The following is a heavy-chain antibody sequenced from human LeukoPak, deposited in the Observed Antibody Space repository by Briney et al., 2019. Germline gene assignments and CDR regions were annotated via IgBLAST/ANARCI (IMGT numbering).Heavy chain of an antibody. J-gene: IGHJ4*02. CDR2: INPSGGST. CDR3: ARDRAYCGGDCYSDFDY. V-gene: IGHV1-46*01. Sequence: ASVKVSCKASGYTFTSYYMHLVRQVPGQGLEWMGIINPSGGSTSYAQKFQGRVTMTRDTSTSTVYMELSSLRSEDTAVYYCARDRAYCGGDCYSDFDYWGQGTLVTVSS. D-gene: IGHD2-21*02. CDR1: GYTFTSYY.